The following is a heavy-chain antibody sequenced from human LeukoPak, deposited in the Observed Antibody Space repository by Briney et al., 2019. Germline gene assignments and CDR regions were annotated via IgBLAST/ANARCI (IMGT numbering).Heavy chain of an antibody. J-gene: IGHJ4*02. V-gene: IGHV4-4*07. Sequence: PSETLSLTCTVSGGSISSYYWSWIRQPAGKGLEWIGRIYTSGSTNYNPSLKSRVTISVDKSKNQFSLKLSSVTAADTAVYYCASQDPYCGGDCYLEYYFDYWGQGTLVTVSS. CDR3: ASQDPYCGGDCYLEYYFDY. CDR2: IYTSGST. CDR1: GGSISSYY. D-gene: IGHD2-21*02.